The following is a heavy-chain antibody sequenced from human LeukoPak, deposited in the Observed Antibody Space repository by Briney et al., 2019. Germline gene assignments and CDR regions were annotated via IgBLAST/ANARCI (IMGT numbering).Heavy chain of an antibody. CDR1: GGSFSGYY. J-gene: IGHJ4*02. CDR2: INHSGST. CDR3: ARVTMVRGANFDY. D-gene: IGHD3-10*01. V-gene: IGHV4-34*01. Sequence: SETLSLTCAVYGGSFSGYYWSWIRQPPGKGLEWIGEINHSGSTNYNPSLKSRVTISVDPSKNQFSLKLSSVTAADTAVYYCARVTMVRGANFDYWGQGTLVTVSS.